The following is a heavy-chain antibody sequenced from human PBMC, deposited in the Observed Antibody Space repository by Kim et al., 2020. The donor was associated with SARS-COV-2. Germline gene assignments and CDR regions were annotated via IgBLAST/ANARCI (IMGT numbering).Heavy chain of an antibody. CDR3: ANLIITMIVERYYHGMDV. CDR2: ISYDGSNK. Sequence: GGSLRLSCAASGFTFSSYGMHWVRQAPGKGLEWVAVISYDGSNKYYADSVKGRFTISRDNSKNTLYLQMNSLRAEDTAVYYCANLIITMIVERYYHGMDVWGQGTTVTVSS. CDR1: GFTFSSYG. J-gene: IGHJ6*02. D-gene: IGHD3-22*01. V-gene: IGHV3-30*18.